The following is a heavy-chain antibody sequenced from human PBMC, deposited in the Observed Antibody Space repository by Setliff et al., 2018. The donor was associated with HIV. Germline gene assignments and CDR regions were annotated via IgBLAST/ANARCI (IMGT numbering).Heavy chain of an antibody. Sequence: ASETLSLTCAVSGYSVSSGYYWGWIRQPPGKGLEWIASIYYSGSTYYAPSLKSRVTISLDTSKNQFSLKLSSVTAADTAVYYCARDIQAAGTGWFDPWGQGTLVTVSS. CDR3: ARDIQAAGTGWFDP. V-gene: IGHV4-38-2*02. CDR2: IYYSGST. J-gene: IGHJ5*02. CDR1: GYSVSSGYY. D-gene: IGHD6-13*01.